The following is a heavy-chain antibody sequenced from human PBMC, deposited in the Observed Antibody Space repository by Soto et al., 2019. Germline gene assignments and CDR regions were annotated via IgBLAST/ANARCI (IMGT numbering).Heavy chain of an antibody. CDR2: IYWDDDK. Sequence: ITLKESGHALVTRTQTLTLTCPFSGISLSTDAVAVSWIRHPPGKALEWFALIYWDDDKPYSPSLKNRLTIIEDTSKNQGVLTMTTMDSVDTATYYCAHRGEVATMMSYAFDIWGPGTSVTVSS. D-gene: IGHD3-22*01. J-gene: IGHJ3*02. CDR3: AHRGEVATMMSYAFDI. V-gene: IGHV2-5*02. CDR1: GISLSTDAVA.